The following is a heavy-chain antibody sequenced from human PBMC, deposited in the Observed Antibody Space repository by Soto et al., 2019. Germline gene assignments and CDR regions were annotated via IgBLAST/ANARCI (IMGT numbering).Heavy chain of an antibody. CDR3: ARDYRSGWYVNYGMDV. V-gene: IGHV1-18*01. D-gene: IGHD6-19*01. J-gene: IGHJ6*01. CDR2: ISAYNGNT. Sequence: QVQLVQSGAEVKKPGASVKVSCKASGYTFTSYGISWVRQAPGQGLEWMGWISAYNGNTNYAQKLQGRVTMTTDTFTSTAYMELRSLTSDDTAVYYCARDYRSGWYVNYGMDVWGQGTTVTVSS. CDR1: GYTFTSYG.